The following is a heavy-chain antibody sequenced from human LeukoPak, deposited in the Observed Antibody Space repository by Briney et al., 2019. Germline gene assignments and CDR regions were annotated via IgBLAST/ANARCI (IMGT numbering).Heavy chain of an antibody. CDR1: GFTFSSYW. CDR3: ARRDYFDR. J-gene: IGHJ5*02. Sequence: GGSLRLSCAASGFTFSSYWMHWIRHAPGRGLVWVSRISSDGSTTSYADPVKGRFTISRDNAKNTLYLQMNSLRAEDTAVYYCARRDYFDRWGQGTLVTVPS. V-gene: IGHV3-74*01. CDR2: ISSDGSTT. D-gene: IGHD4-11*01.